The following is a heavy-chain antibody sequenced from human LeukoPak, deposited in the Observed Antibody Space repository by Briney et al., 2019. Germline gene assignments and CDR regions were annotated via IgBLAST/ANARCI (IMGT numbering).Heavy chain of an antibody. Sequence: GGSLRLSCAASGFTFSGYAMSWVRQAPGKGLEWVSAISGSGGSTYYADSVKGRFTISRDNSKNTLYLQMNSLRAEDTAVYYCAKDLSSSWYEDAFDIWGQGTMVTVSS. J-gene: IGHJ3*02. CDR3: AKDLSSSWYEDAFDI. CDR1: GFTFSGYA. CDR2: ISGSGGST. D-gene: IGHD6-13*01. V-gene: IGHV3-23*01.